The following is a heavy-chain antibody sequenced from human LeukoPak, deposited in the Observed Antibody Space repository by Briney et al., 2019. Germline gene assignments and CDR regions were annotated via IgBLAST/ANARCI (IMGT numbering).Heavy chain of an antibody. D-gene: IGHD3-10*01. CDR2: IDGDESAT. V-gene: IGHV3-74*01. Sequence: PGGSLRLSCAASGFTFRSHWMHWVRQAPGKGLIWVSRIDGDESATYYGDSVKGRFTISRDNAKNSLYLQMNSLRAEDTAVYYCARDGVSMVRGVRVLDYYNYYMDVWGKGTTVTISS. CDR3: ARDGVSMVRGVRVLDYYNYYMDV. J-gene: IGHJ6*03. CDR1: GFTFRSHW.